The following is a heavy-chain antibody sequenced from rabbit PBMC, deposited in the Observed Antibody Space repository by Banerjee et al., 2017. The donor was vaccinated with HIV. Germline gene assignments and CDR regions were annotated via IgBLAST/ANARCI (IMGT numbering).Heavy chain of an antibody. V-gene: IGHV1S45*01. CDR3: ARDLTGVIGWNFNL. CDR1: GFDFSSNA. J-gene: IGHJ4*01. CDR2: IGAGSSSTT. D-gene: IGHD1-1*01. Sequence: QEQLVESGGGLVQPEGSLTLTCKASGFDFSSNAMCWVRQAPGKRPEWIACIGAGSSSTTYYASWVNGRFSISKTSWTTVTLQMTSLTAADTATYFCARDLTGVIGWNFNLWGPGTLVTVS.